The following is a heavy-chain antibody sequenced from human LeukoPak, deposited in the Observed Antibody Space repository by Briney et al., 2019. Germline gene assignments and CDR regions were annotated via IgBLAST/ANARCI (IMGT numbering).Heavy chain of an antibody. V-gene: IGHV1-69*05. CDR1: GGTFSSYA. CDR3: ARDEITNIGGAFDI. Sequence: VASVKVSCKASGGTFSSYAISWVRQAPGQGLGWMGGIIPIFGTANYAQKFQGRVTITTDESTSTAYMELSSLRSEDTAVYYCARDEITNIGGAFDIWGQGTMVTVSS. CDR2: IIPIFGTA. J-gene: IGHJ3*02. D-gene: IGHD3-10*01.